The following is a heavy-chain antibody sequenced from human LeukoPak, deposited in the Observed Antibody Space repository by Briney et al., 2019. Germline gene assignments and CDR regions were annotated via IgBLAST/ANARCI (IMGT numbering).Heavy chain of an antibody. D-gene: IGHD1-26*01. CDR2: ISYDGSNK. Sequence: PGRSLRLSCAASGFTFSNYGMHWVRQAPGKGLEWVALISYDGSNKYFADSVKGRFTISRDNTKNSLYLQMNSLRAEDTAVYYCAREGRGSYFFWGQGTLVTVSS. CDR3: AREGRGSYFF. J-gene: IGHJ4*02. V-gene: IGHV3-30*03. CDR1: GFTFSNYG.